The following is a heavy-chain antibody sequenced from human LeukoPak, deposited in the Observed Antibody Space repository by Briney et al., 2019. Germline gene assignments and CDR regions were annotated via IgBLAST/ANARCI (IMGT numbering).Heavy chain of an antibody. Sequence: PSETLSLTCTVSGGSMRSYYWSWIRQPAGKGLEWIGQIYADGSTKYNPSLRSRVTMSIDTSKNQFSLKLSSVTAADTAVYYCARGPYYFDSSGAFDIWGQGTMVTVSS. CDR1: GGSMRSYY. J-gene: IGHJ3*02. V-gene: IGHV4-4*07. CDR2: IYADGST. D-gene: IGHD3-22*01. CDR3: ARGPYYFDSSGAFDI.